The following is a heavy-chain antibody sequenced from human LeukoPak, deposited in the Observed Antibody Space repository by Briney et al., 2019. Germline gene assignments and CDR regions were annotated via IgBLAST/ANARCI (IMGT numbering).Heavy chain of an antibody. J-gene: IGHJ5*02. Sequence: SVKVSCKASGGTFSSYAISWVRQAPGQGLEWMGGIIPIFGTANYAQKFQGRVTITADKSTSTAYMELSSLRSEDTAVYYCARDHDYDFWSGYYANWFDPWGQGTLVTVSS. V-gene: IGHV1-69*06. CDR3: ARDHDYDFWSGYYANWFDP. D-gene: IGHD3-3*01. CDR1: GGTFSSYA. CDR2: IIPIFGTA.